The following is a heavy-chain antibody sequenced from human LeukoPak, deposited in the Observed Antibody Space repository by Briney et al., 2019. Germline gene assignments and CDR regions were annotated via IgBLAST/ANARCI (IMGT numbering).Heavy chain of an antibody. CDR1: GFTFSSYA. CDR3: ARDGDYDY. D-gene: IGHD4-17*01. CDR2: ILHDGSNK. V-gene: IGHV3-33*01. Sequence: PGRSLRLSCAASGFTFSSYAMHWVRQAPGKGLEWAAVILHDGSNKYYADSVKGRFTISRDNSKNTLYLQMNSLRAEDTAVYYCARDGDYDYWGQGTLVTVSS. J-gene: IGHJ4*02.